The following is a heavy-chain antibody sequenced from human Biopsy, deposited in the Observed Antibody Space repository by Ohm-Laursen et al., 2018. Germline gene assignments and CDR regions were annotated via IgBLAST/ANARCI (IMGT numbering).Heavy chain of an antibody. D-gene: IGHD2-15*01. CDR2: IRDKANSYTT. J-gene: IGHJ5*01. V-gene: IGHV3-72*01. Sequence: YWGWIRQPPGKGLEWVGRIRDKANSYTTDYAASVKGRFTISRDDSKNSLYLQMNSLKTEDTALYYCARAGRYCSGGGCYSWFDSWGQGTLVTVSS. CDR1: Y. CDR3: ARAGRYCSGGGCYSWFDS.